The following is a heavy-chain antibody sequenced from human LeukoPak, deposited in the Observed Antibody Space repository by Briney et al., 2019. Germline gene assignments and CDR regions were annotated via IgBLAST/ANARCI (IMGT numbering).Heavy chain of an antibody. D-gene: IGHD4-23*01. CDR3: AREWEDYGGNFIDY. V-gene: IGHV3-74*01. J-gene: IGHJ4*02. Sequence: GGSLRLSCAASGFTFSSYWMNWVRQAPGKGLVWVSRIASDGSSTTYADSVKGRFSISRDNAKNTLYLQMNSLRAEDTAVYYCAREWEDYGGNFIDYWGQGTLVTVSS. CDR1: GFTFSSYW. CDR2: IASDGSST.